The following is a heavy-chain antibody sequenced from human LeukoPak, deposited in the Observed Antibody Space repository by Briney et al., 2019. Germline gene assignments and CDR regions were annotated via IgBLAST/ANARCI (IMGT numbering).Heavy chain of an antibody. CDR3: VRALSAAASY. J-gene: IGHJ4*02. V-gene: IGHV3-7*04. CDR2: IKEDGSKR. CDR1: GFTFSSFW. D-gene: IGHD2-2*01. Sequence: GGSLRLSCAAPGFTFSSFWMAWVRQGPGKGLEWVASIKEDGSKRYYVDSVKGRFTISRDNAKNSQYLQMNSLWAEDTAVYYCVRALSAAASYWGQGILVTVSS.